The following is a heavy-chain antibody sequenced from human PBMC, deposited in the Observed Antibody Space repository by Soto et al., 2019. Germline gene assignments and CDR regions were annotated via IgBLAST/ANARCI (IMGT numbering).Heavy chain of an antibody. CDR2: IYYSGST. V-gene: IGHV4-30-4*01. J-gene: IGHJ3*02. CDR3: ARDYLPVDYYDSSGYYSAFDI. D-gene: IGHD3-22*01. Sequence: QVQLQESGPGLVKPSQTLSLTCTVSGGSISSGDYYWSWIRQPPGKGLEWIGYIYYSGSTYYNPSLKSRVTISVDTSKNQFSLKLSSVTAADTAVYYCARDYLPVDYYDSSGYYSAFDIWGQGTMVTVSS. CDR1: GGSISSGDYY.